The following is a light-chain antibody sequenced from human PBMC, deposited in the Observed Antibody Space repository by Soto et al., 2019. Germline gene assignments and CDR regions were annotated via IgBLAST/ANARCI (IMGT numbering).Light chain of an antibody. J-gene: IGKJ1*01. CDR2: GAS. CDR1: QTVGSN. Sequence: EIVMAQSPATLSVSLGERATLSCRASQTVGSNLAWYQHRPGQPPRLLIYGASTRATGIPARFSGSGSGTEFTLTISSLQSEDFAVYYCQQYDNWTPWTLGQGTKVDIK. CDR3: QQYDNWTPWT. V-gene: IGKV3-15*01.